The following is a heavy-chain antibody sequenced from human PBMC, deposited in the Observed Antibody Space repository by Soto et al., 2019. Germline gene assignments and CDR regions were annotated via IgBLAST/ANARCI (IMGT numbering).Heavy chain of an antibody. V-gene: IGHV1-18*04. CDR3: AKDAHVEGYSSGLPKN. D-gene: IGHD6-19*01. CDR1: GYTVTSDY. CDR2: TSAYTGNT. J-gene: IGHJ4*02. Sequence: SEKGSCKASGYTVTSDYMLCVLQAPGKGLEWMGRTSAYTGNTKYAQEFQGRVTMTTDTSTSTAYMELRSLRFDDTAVYYCAKDAHVEGYSSGLPKNWGQGTLVTVSS.